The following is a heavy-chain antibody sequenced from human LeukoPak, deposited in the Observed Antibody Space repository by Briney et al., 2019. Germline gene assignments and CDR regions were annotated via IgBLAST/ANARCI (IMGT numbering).Heavy chain of an antibody. CDR1: GFTSSSYA. D-gene: IGHD1-26*01. Sequence: GGSLRLSCAASGFTSSSYAMRWVRQAPGEGLVWVGRIKSKTDGGTTDYAAPVKGRFTISRDDSKNTLYLQMNSLETEDTAVYYCTTYGGSHYFDFWGQGALVTVSS. J-gene: IGHJ4*02. V-gene: IGHV3-15*01. CDR3: TTYGGSHYFDF. CDR2: IKSKTDGGTT.